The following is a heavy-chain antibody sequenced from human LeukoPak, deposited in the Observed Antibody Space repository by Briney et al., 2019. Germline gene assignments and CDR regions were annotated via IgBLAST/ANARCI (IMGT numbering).Heavy chain of an antibody. CDR3: ARQSYDSSGYFFDY. V-gene: IGHV4-39*01. CDR2: IYYSGST. CDR1: GGSISSSSYY. D-gene: IGHD3-22*01. Sequence: PSETLSLTCTVSGGSISSSSYYWGWIRQPPGKGLEWIGSIYYSGSTYYNPSLKSRVPISVDTSKNQFSLKLSSVTAADTAVYYCARQSYDSSGYFFDYWGQGTLVTVSS. J-gene: IGHJ4*02.